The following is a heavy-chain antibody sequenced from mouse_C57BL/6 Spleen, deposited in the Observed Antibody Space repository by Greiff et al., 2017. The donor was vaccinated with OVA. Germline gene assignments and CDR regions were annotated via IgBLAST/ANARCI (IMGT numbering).Heavy chain of an antibody. CDR2: INPNNGGT. V-gene: IGHV1-26*01. D-gene: IGHD2-12*01. CDR1: GYTFTDYY. J-gene: IGHJ4*01. Sequence: VQLQQSGPELVKPGASVKISCKASGYTFTDYYMNWVKQSHGKSLEWIGDINPNNGGTSYNQKFKGKATLTVDKSSSTAYMELRSLTSEDSAVYYCARSPYYNAMDYWGQGTSVTVSS. CDR3: ARSPYYNAMDY.